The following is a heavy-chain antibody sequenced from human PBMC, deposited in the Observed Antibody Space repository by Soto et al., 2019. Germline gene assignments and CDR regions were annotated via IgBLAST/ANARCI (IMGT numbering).Heavy chain of an antibody. CDR3: ARLGYSRGWRFDY. J-gene: IGHJ4*02. CDR2: IYYSGST. V-gene: IGHV4-39*01. Sequence: SETLSLTCTVSGGSISSSSYYWGWIRQPPGKGLEWIGSIYYSGSTYYNPSLKSRVTISVDTSKNQFSLKLSSVTAADTAVYYCARLGYSRGWRFDYWGQGTLVT. D-gene: IGHD6-19*01. CDR1: GGSISSSSYY.